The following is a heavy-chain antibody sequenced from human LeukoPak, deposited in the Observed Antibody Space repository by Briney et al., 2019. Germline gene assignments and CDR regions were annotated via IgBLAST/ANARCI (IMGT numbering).Heavy chain of an antibody. CDR2: IRGSGGGA. CDR1: GFTFSSYA. V-gene: IGHV3-23*01. CDR3: ARGNSFTFGGVLVDY. Sequence: PGGSLRLSCAASGFTFSSYAMNWVRQAPGKGLEWVSGIRGSGGGAYYADSVKGRFTIFRDNSKNTLYLQMNSLRAEDTAVYYCARGNSFTFGGVLVDYWGQGTLVTVSS. J-gene: IGHJ4*02. D-gene: IGHD3-16*02.